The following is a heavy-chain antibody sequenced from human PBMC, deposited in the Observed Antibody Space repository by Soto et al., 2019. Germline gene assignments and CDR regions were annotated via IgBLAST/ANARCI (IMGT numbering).Heavy chain of an antibody. Sequence: QVQLVESGGGVVQPGRSLRLSCAASGFTFSSYGMHWVRQAPGKGLEWVAVIWYDGSNKYYADSVKGRFTISRDNSKNTLYLQMNSLRAEDTAVYYCARDYYGDYHLIDYWGQGTLVTVSS. D-gene: IGHD4-17*01. V-gene: IGHV3-33*01. CDR1: GFTFSSYG. CDR3: ARDYYGDYHLIDY. CDR2: IWYDGSNK. J-gene: IGHJ4*02.